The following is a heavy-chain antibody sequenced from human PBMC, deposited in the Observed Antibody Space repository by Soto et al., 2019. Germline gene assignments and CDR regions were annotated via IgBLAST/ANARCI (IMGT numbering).Heavy chain of an antibody. Sequence: QPQLRESGPGLVKPSETLSLTCTVSGRSISSRISYWGWIRQSPGGGLAWIGSIYYNGNTYYNPSLKTRVTISVDTSKNQFSLDLSAVTAADTAVYYCARDRTGLWCGDGPDYWGQGTLVTVSS. D-gene: IGHD3-10*01. V-gene: IGHV4-39*02. J-gene: IGHJ4*02. CDR3: ARDRTGLWCGDGPDY. CDR1: GRSISSRISY. CDR2: IYYNGNT.